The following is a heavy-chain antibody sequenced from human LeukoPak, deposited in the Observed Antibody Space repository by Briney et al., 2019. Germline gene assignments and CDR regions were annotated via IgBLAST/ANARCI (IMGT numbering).Heavy chain of an antibody. D-gene: IGHD6-6*01. Sequence: SETLSLTCAVYGGSFSGYYWSWIRQPPGKGLEWIGEINHSGSTNYNPSPKSRVTISVDTSKNQFSLKLSSVTAADTAVYYCARRKYLRYFDYWGQGTLVTVSS. J-gene: IGHJ4*02. CDR2: INHSGST. V-gene: IGHV4-34*01. CDR3: ARRKYLRYFDY. CDR1: GGSFSGYY.